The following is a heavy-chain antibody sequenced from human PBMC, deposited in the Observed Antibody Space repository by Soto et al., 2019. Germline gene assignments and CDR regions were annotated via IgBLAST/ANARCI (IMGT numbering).Heavy chain of an antibody. V-gene: IGHV4-61*01. CDR1: GGYVSSGSYY. J-gene: IGHJ4*02. CDR2: IYYSGST. Sequence: FETLSLTCTVSGGYVSSGSYYWSWIRQPPGKGLEWIGYIYYSGSTNYNPSLKSRVTISVDTSKNQFSLKLSSVTAADTAVYYCARVMDSSGQYYFDYWGQGTLVTVFS. D-gene: IGHD3-22*01. CDR3: ARVMDSSGQYYFDY.